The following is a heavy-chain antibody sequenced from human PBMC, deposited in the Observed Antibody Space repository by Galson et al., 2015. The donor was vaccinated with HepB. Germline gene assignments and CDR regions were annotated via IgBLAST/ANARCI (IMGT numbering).Heavy chain of an antibody. J-gene: IGHJ4*02. Sequence: SLRLSCAASGFTFSNARMSWVRQAPGKGLEWVGRIKRKTDGGTTDYAAPVKGRFTISRDDSENTLYLQMNSLKTEDTAVYYCTTVDYDFWGGYRFGGQGTLVTVSS. D-gene: IGHD3-3*01. CDR3: TTVDYDFWGGYRF. V-gene: IGHV3-15*01. CDR1: GFTFSNAR. CDR2: IKRKTDGGTT.